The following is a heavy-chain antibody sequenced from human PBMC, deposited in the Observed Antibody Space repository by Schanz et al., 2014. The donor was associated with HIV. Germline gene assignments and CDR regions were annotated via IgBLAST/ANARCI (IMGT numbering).Heavy chain of an antibody. CDR1: GGSFSGYY. D-gene: IGHD3-22*01. J-gene: IGHJ4*02. Sequence: QVQLQQWGAGLLKPSETLSLTCAVYGGSFSGYYWSWIRQSPGKGLEWIGEINHSGRTKYSPSLKRRVPSSVDTSKGQFSLKRSSVTAADTAVYYCSRGAGGGDYYDSSDYPYCLDYWGQGTQVTVSS. V-gene: IGHV4-34*01. CDR2: INHSGRT. CDR3: SRGAGGGDYYDSSDYPYCLDY.